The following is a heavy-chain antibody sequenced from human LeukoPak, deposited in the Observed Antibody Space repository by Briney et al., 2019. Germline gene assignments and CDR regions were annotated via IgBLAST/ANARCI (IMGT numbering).Heavy chain of an antibody. D-gene: IGHD6-19*01. Sequence: ASVKVSCKASGYTFTNYDINWVRQATGQGLEWMGWMNPNSGNTGYAQKFQGRVTMTRNTSISTAYMELSSLRSEDTAVYYCARVSRAVAKLVDYWGQGTLVTVSS. CDR2: MNPNSGNT. J-gene: IGHJ4*02. V-gene: IGHV1-8*01. CDR3: ARVSRAVAKLVDY. CDR1: GYTFTNYD.